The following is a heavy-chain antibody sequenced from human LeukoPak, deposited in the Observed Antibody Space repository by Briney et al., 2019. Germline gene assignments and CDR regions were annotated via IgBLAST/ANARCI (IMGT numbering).Heavy chain of an antibody. D-gene: IGHD3-9*01. Sequence: SETLSLTCTVSGGSISSGSYYWSWIRQPAGKGLEWIGRIYTSGSTNYNPSLKSRVTISVDTSKNQFSLKLSSVTAADTAVYYCARDGDGGIFWAFDIWGQGTMVTVSS. CDR3: ARDGDGGIFWAFDI. J-gene: IGHJ3*02. CDR2: IYTSGST. CDR1: GGSISSGSYY. V-gene: IGHV4-61*02.